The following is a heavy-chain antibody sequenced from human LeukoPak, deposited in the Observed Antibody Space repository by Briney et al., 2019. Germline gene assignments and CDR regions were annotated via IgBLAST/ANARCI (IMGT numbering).Heavy chain of an antibody. CDR3: AKAEQLTIRYCFDY. V-gene: IGHV3-48*01. J-gene: IGHJ4*02. CDR1: GFTFSSYS. Sequence: PGGSLRLSCAASGFTFSSYSMNWVRQAPGKGLEWVSYISSSSSTIYYADSVKGRFTISRDNAKNSLYLQMNSLRAEDTAVYYCAKAEQLTIRYCFDYWGQGTLVTVSS. D-gene: IGHD6-13*01. CDR2: ISSSSSTI.